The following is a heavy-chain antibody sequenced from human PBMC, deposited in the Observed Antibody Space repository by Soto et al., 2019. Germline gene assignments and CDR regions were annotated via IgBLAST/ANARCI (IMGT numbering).Heavy chain of an antibody. CDR3: ARYRLGYSYGNSMDV. Sequence: PGGSLRLSCAASGFTLSSYSMNWVRQAPGKGLELISYISRSSTTTIYYADYAKGRFTISRDNAKNSLYLRMNSLRDEDTAVYYCARYRLGYSYGNSMDVWGQGTTVTVSS. D-gene: IGHD5-18*01. CDR2: ISRSSTTTI. J-gene: IGHJ6*02. V-gene: IGHV3-48*02. CDR1: GFTLSSYS.